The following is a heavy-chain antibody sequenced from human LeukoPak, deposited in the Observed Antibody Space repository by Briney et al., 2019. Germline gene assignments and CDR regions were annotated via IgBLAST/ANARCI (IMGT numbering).Heavy chain of an antibody. Sequence: GGSLRLSCAASGFSFSSSDMNWVRQAPGKGLEWVAVISYDGSNKYYADSVKGRFTISRDNSKNTLYLQMNSLRAEDTAVYYCAKGPDSSGYYYYVDYWGRGTLVTVSS. CDR1: GFSFSSSD. CDR2: ISYDGSNK. CDR3: AKGPDSSGYYYYVDY. D-gene: IGHD3-22*01. V-gene: IGHV3-30*18. J-gene: IGHJ4*02.